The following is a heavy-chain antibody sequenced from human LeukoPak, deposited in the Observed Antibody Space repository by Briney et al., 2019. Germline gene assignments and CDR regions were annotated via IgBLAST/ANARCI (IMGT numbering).Heavy chain of an antibody. Sequence: PSETLSLTCAVYGGSFSGYYWSWIRQPPGKGLEWIGEINHSGSTNYNPSLKSRVTISVDTSKNQFSLKLSSVTAADTAVYYCARDGPVLYYYYMDVWGKGTTVTVSS. CDR2: INHSGST. CDR1: GGSFSGYY. J-gene: IGHJ6*03. CDR3: ARDGPVLYYYYMDV. V-gene: IGHV4-34*01.